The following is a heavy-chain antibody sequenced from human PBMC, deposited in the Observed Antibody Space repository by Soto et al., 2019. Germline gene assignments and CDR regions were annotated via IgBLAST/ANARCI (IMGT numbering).Heavy chain of an antibody. CDR2: IKHDGSVQ. V-gene: IGHV3-7*03. D-gene: IGHD4-4*01. CDR3: ARAPYSNAWYRFDL. J-gene: IGHJ4*02. CDR1: GFSFTTYW. Sequence: GGSLRLSCAASGFSFTTYWMNWVRQAPGKGLEWVADIKHDGSVQYYVDSVKGRLTTSRDNAKKQLYLQMNGLRAEDTALYYCARAPYSNAWYRFDLWGQGTLVTVSS.